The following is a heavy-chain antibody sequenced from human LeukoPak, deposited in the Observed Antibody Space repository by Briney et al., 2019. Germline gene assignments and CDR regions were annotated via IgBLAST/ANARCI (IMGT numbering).Heavy chain of an antibody. CDR2: IYYSGST. J-gene: IGHJ5*02. D-gene: IGHD2-15*01. Sequence: SETLSLTCTVSGGSISSYYWSWIRQPPGKGLEWIGYIYYSGSTNYNPSFKSRVTISVDTSKNLFSLKLSSVTAADTAVYYCARDKRYCSGGSCYENWFDPWGQGTLVTVSS. V-gene: IGHV4-59*01. CDR1: GGSISSYY. CDR3: ARDKRYCSGGSCYENWFDP.